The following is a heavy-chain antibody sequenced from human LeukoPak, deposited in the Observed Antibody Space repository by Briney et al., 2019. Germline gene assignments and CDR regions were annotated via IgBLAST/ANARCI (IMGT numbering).Heavy chain of an antibody. V-gene: IGHV3-21*01. J-gene: IGHJ4*02. CDR1: GLIFSSYS. Sequence: GGSLRLSCAASGLIFSSYSMNWVRQAPGKGLVWVSSISSAGSYIYYADSVKGRFTISRDNAKNSLYLQMNGLRAEDTAVYYCARGLSYADYWGQGTLVTVSS. D-gene: IGHD5-18*01. CDR3: ARGLSYADY. CDR2: ISSAGSYI.